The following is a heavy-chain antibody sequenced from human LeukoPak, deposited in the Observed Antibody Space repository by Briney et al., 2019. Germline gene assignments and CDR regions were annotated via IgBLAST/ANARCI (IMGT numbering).Heavy chain of an antibody. D-gene: IGHD3-22*01. V-gene: IGHV1-18*01. CDR3: ERNRGYDRSGSPRPFDY. Sequence: GASVKVSCKASGYTFTSCGISWVRQAPGQGLEWMGWISAYNGNTNYAQKLQGRVTMTTDTSTRTAHMELRSLTSNYTAVDDSERNRGYDRSGSPRPFDYWGQGTLVTVSS. J-gene: IGHJ4*02. CDR2: ISAYNGNT. CDR1: GYTFTSCG.